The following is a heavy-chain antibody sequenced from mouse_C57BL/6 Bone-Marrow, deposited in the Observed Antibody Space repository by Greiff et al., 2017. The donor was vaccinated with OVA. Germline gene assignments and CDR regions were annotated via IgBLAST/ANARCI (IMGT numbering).Heavy chain of an antibody. CDR3: ARQQDGASD. CDR2: ISSGGSYT. V-gene: IGHV5-6*02. J-gene: IGHJ3*01. CDR1: GFTFSSYG. Sequence: DVMLVESGGDLVKPGGSLKLSCAASGFTFSSYGMSWVRQTPDKRLEWVATISSGGSYTYYPDSVKGRFTISRDNAKYTRDLQMSSLKSEDTAMYYCARQQDGASDWGQGTLVTVSA.